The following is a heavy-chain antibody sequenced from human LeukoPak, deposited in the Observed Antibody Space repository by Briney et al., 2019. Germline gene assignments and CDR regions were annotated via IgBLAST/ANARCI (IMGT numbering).Heavy chain of an antibody. J-gene: IGHJ3*02. D-gene: IGHD6-19*01. CDR2: ISSSSSYI. CDR3: ARDKSIAVPGSHDAFDI. Sequence: GGSLRLSCAASGFTFSDYYMSWIRQAPGKGLEWVSSISSSSSYIYYADSVKGRFTISRDNAKNSLYLQMNSLRAEDTAVYYCARDKSIAVPGSHDAFDIWGQGTMVTVSS. V-gene: IGHV3-11*06. CDR1: GFTFSDYY.